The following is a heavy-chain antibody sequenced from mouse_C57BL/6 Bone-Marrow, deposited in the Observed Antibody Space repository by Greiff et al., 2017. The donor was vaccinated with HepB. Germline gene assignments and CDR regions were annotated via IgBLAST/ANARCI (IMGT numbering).Heavy chain of an antibody. CDR3: ARRELGLLLDY. J-gene: IGHJ2*01. D-gene: IGHD1-1*01. Sequence: EVHLVESGGDLVKPGGSLKLSCAASGFTFSSYGMSWVRQTPDKRLEWVATISSGGSYTYYPDSVKGRFTISRDNAKNTLYLQMRSLKSEDTAMYYCARRELGLLLDYWGQGTTLTVSS. V-gene: IGHV5-6*01. CDR1: GFTFSSYG. CDR2: ISSGGSYT.